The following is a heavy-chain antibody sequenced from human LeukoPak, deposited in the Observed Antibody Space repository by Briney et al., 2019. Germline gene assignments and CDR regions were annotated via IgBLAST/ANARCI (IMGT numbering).Heavy chain of an antibody. CDR2: IYYTGIT. CDR3: ARVSYHYYSGNYGWYFDY. D-gene: IGHD3-10*01. Sequence: PSETLSLTCTVSGGSISGQYWSLIRQPPGKGLEWIGYIYYTGITKYNPSLNSRVTISVDTSKNQFSLRLTSVTAADTAVYYCARVSYHYYSGNYGWYFDYWGQGTLVTVSS. V-gene: IGHV4-59*11. CDR1: GGSISGQY. J-gene: IGHJ4*02.